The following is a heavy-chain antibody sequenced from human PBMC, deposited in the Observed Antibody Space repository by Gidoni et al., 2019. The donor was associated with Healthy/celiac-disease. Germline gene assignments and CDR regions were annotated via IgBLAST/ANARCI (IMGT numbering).Heavy chain of an antibody. Sequence: QLQLQESGPGLVKPSETLSLTCTVSGGSISSSSYYWGWIRQPPGTGLEWIGIIYYIGTTYHNPSLKSRVTISVDTSKNQFSLKLSSVTAADTAVYYCARLDLDYDFWSGYSTGWFDPWGQGTLVTVSS. D-gene: IGHD3-3*01. CDR3: ARLDLDYDFWSGYSTGWFDP. V-gene: IGHV4-39*01. CDR1: GGSISSSSYY. J-gene: IGHJ5*02. CDR2: IYYIGTT.